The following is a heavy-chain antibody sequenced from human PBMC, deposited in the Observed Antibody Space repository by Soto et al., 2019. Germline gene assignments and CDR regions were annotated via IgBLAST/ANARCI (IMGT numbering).Heavy chain of an antibody. CDR2: IYYSGST. J-gene: IGHJ3*02. V-gene: IGHV4-39*07. D-gene: IGHD2-2*01. CDR1: GGSISSSSYY. CDR3: ARVKGTKGYCSSTSCPYGPHDAFDI. Sequence: SETLSLTCTVSGGSISSSSYYWGWIRQPPGKGLEWIGSIYYSGSTYYNPSLKSRVTISVDTSKNQFSLKLSSVTAADTAVYYCARVKGTKGYCSSTSCPYGPHDAFDIWGQGTMVTVSS.